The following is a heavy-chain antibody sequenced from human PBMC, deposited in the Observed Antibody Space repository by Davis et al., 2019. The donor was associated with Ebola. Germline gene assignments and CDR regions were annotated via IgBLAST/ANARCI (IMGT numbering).Heavy chain of an antibody. CDR2: IYYSGST. J-gene: IGHJ6*02. CDR3: AREGNWNYGYYYGMDV. Sequence: PSETLSLTCTVSGGSISSSSYYWGWIRQPPGKGLEWIGSIYYSGSTYYNPSLKSRVIISVDTSKKQFSLKLRSVTAADTAVYYCAREGNWNYGYYYGMDVWGQGTMVTVSS. CDR1: GGSISSSSYY. V-gene: IGHV4-39*07. D-gene: IGHD1-7*01.